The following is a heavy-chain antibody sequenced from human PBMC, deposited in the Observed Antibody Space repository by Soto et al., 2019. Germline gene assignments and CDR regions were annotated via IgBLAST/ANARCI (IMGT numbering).Heavy chain of an antibody. CDR2: IYPGDSET. Sequence: EVQLVQSGAEVKKPGESLKISCKGSGYSFTSYHMVWVRQMTGKGLEWMGIIYPGDSETRYSPSLQGQVTMSADKSTSTAYLQWSSLKASDTAMYYCARRSYCDGDCTRRPYDYYGMDVWGQGTTVIVSS. CDR3: ARRSYCDGDCTRRPYDYYGMDV. J-gene: IGHJ6*02. D-gene: IGHD2-21*02. V-gene: IGHV5-51*01. CDR1: GYSFTSYH.